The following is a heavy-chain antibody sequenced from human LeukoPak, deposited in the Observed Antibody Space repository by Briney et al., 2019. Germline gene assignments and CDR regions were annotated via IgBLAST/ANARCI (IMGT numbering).Heavy chain of an antibody. J-gene: IGHJ4*02. V-gene: IGHV3-23*01. Sequence: GGSLRLSCAGSGFTFSSYAMSWVSQAPGKGLEGVSGISASGGSTYYADSVKGRFTISRDNSQNSLYLQMNSLRAEDTALYYCARVSDISVAAYFDYWGQGTLVTVSS. CDR1: GFTFSSYA. CDR2: ISASGGST. CDR3: ARVSDISVAAYFDY. D-gene: IGHD6-19*01.